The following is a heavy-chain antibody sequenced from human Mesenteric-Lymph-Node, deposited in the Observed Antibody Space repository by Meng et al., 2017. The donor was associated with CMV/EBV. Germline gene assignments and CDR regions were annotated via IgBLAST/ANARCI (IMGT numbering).Heavy chain of an antibody. CDR1: GFTFSTYE. J-gene: IGHJ3*01. CDR3: ARVEWWELIDAFDV. Sequence: GESLKISCAASGFTFSTYEMSWVRQAPGKGLEWISYLSSNGRTIYYANSVKGRFTISRDNAKSSLYLQMNSLRAEDTAVYYCARVEWWELIDAFDVWGQGTMVTVSS. CDR2: LSSNGRTI. D-gene: IGHD2-15*01. V-gene: IGHV3-48*03.